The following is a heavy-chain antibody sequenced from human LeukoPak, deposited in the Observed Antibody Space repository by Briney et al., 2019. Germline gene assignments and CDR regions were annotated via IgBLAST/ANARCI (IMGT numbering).Heavy chain of an antibody. CDR3: ARQWRGVHNCFDS. CDR2: IIPILGMP. J-gene: IGHJ4*02. Sequence: SVKVSCKASGGTFSSYAISWVRQAPGQGLEWMGRIIPILGMPNYAQKFQGRVTITADKSTSTAYMELSSLRAEDTAVYYCARQWRGVHNCFDSWGQGTPVTVSS. CDR1: GGTFSSYA. D-gene: IGHD5-24*01. V-gene: IGHV1-69*04.